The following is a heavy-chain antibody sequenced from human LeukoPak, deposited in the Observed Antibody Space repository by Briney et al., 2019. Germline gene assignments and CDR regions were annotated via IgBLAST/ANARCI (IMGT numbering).Heavy chain of an antibody. V-gene: IGHV3-21*01. CDR3: ARDREGHRYGYDYYMDV. J-gene: IGHJ6*03. CDR2: ISSSSSYI. D-gene: IGHD5-18*01. Sequence: PGGSLRLSCAASGFTFSSYSMNWVRQAPGKGLEWFSSISSSSSYIYYADSVKGRFTISRDNAKNTLYLQMNILRAEDTAVYYCARDREGHRYGYDYYMDVWGKGTTVTVSS. CDR1: GFTFSSYS.